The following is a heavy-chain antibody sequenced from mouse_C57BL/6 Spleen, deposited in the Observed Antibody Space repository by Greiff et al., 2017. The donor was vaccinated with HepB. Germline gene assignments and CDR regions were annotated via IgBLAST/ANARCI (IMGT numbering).Heavy chain of an antibody. CDR1: GYAFSSSW. V-gene: IGHV1-82*01. CDR3: ARVGNYYGSSYDYFDY. Sequence: VKLMESGPELVKPGASVKISCKASGYAFSSSWMNWVKQRPGKGLEWIGRIYPGDGDTNYNGKFKGKATLPADKSSSTAYMQLSSLTSEDSAVYFCARVGNYYGSSYDYFDYWGQGTTLTVSS. J-gene: IGHJ2*01. D-gene: IGHD1-1*01. CDR2: IYPGDGDT.